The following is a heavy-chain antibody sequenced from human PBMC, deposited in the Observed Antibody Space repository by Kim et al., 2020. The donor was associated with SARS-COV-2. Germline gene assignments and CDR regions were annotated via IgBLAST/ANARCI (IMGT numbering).Heavy chain of an antibody. CDR3: SIVGRYDSSVS. V-gene: IGHV4-38-2*02. J-gene: IGHJ5*02. CDR1: GYSISSGYY. D-gene: IGHD3-22*01. Sequence: SETLSLTCTVSGYSISSGYYWGWIRQPPGKGLEWVGTIYHSGSTYYNPSLKSRLTISVDTSKNQFSLKLSSVTAADTAVYYCSIVGRYDSSVSWGQGT. CDR2: IYHSGST.